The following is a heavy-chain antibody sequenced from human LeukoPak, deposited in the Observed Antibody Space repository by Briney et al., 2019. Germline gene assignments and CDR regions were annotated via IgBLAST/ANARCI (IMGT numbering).Heavy chain of an antibody. CDR1: GFTFSSYA. V-gene: IGHV3-30-3*01. CDR2: ISYDGSNK. J-gene: IGHJ5*02. D-gene: IGHD6-13*01. Sequence: PGRSLRLSCAASGFTFSSYAMHWVRQAPGKGLEWVAVISYDGSNKYYADSVKGRFTISRDNSKNTLYLQMNSLRAEDTAVYYCARIRYSSSWYGGSFDPWGQGTLVTVSS. CDR3: ARIRYSSSWYGGSFDP.